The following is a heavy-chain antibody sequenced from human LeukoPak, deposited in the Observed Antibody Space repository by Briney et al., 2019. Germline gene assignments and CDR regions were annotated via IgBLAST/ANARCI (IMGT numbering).Heavy chain of an antibody. Sequence: SETLSLTCDVYGGSFSGYYWSWIRQPPGKGLEWIGEINHSGSTNYNPSLKSRVTISVDTSKNQFSLKLSSVTAADTAVYYCARGQVFDYWGQGTLVTVSS. CDR2: INHSGST. V-gene: IGHV4-34*01. CDR3: ARGQVFDY. J-gene: IGHJ4*02. CDR1: GGSFSGYY.